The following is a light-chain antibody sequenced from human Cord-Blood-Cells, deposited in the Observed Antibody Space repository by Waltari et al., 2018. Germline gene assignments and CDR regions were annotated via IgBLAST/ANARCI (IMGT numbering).Light chain of an antibody. Sequence: DIQMTKSPSTLSASVGDRVTITCRASQSISSWLAWYQQKPGKAPKVLIYDASSLESGVPSRFSGSGSVTEFTLTISSLQPDDFATYYCQQYNSYSYTCGQGTKLEIK. CDR2: DAS. CDR1: QSISSW. CDR3: QQYNSYSYT. V-gene: IGKV1-5*01. J-gene: IGKJ2*01.